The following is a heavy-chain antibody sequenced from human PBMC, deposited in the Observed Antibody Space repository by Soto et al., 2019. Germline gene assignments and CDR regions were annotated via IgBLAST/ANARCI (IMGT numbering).Heavy chain of an antibody. CDR3: ARRTSKGYYMDV. Sequence: GESLKISCRGSGYSFTSYWIAWVRQMPGKGLEWMGIVYPGDSDARYSPSFQGRVTFSVDKSFSTAYLQWTTLKASDSAMYYCARRTSKGYYMDVWGTGTTVTVSS. V-gene: IGHV5-51*01. CDR2: VYPGDSDA. J-gene: IGHJ6*03. CDR1: GYSFTSYW. D-gene: IGHD4-4*01.